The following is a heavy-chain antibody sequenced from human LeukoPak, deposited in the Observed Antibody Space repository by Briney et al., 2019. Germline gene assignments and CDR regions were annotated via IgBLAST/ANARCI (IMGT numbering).Heavy chain of an antibody. CDR3: ARDREYSSSSDRSPYAFDI. D-gene: IGHD6-6*01. CDR2: ISSSSSTI. J-gene: IGHJ3*02. CDR1: GFTFSDYY. V-gene: IGHV3-11*01. Sequence: GGSLRLSCAASGFTFSDYYMSWIRQAPGKGLEWVSYISSSSSTIYYADSVRGRFTISRDNAKNSLYLQMNSLRAEDTAVYYCARDREYSSSSDRSPYAFDIWGQGTMVTVSS.